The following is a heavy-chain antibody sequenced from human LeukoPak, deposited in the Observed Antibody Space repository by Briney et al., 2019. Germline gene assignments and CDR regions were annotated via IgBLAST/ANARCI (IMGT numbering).Heavy chain of an antibody. CDR3: AREGTTGTTHYYYGMDV. CDR2: ISSSGSTI. V-gene: IGHV3-48*03. Sequence: GGSLRPSCAASGFTFSSYEMNWVRQAPGKGLEWVSYISSSGSTIYYADSVKGRFTISRDNAKNSLYLQMNSLRAEDTAVYYCAREGTTGTTHYYYGMDVWGKGTTVTVSS. D-gene: IGHD1-1*01. J-gene: IGHJ6*04. CDR1: GFTFSSYE.